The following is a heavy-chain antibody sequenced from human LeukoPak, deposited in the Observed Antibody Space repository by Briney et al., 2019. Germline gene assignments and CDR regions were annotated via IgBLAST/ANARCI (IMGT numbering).Heavy chain of an antibody. V-gene: IGHV4-39*01. Sequence: SETLSLTCTVSGVSISSYYWGWIRQPPGKGLEWIGSIYYSGSTYYNPSLKSRVTISVDTSKNQFSLKLSSVTAADTAVYYCARLDGYNDYWGQGTLVTVSS. CDR2: IYYSGST. CDR1: GVSISSYY. CDR3: ARLDGYNDY. D-gene: IGHD5-24*01. J-gene: IGHJ4*02.